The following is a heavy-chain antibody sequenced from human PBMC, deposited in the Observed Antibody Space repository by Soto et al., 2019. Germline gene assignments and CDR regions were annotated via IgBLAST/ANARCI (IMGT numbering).Heavy chain of an antibody. D-gene: IGHD2-21*01. Sequence: EVQLVESGGGLVKAGGSLRLFCTASGFTFRNYNMNWVRQAPGKGLEWVPSISTGGAYMFYADSVKGRFTISRDNAQNSLSLQIDSPRAEDTAVYYCARDIASPGGDYFDSWGQGTLVTVSS. J-gene: IGHJ4*02. CDR3: ARDIASPGGDYFDS. CDR1: GFTFRNYN. CDR2: ISTGGAYM. V-gene: IGHV3-21*06.